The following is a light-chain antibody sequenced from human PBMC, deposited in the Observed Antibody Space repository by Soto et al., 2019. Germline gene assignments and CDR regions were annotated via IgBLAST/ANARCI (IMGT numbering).Light chain of an antibody. CDR3: HQPYTPPFT. CDR2: GAN. Sequence: DIQMTQSPSSLSASVGDTVAITCRASQTITFYLNWYQQEPGKPPKLLIYGANTLQGGVPSRFSAGGSGTDFTLTIHYLQLQDFATYYWHQPYTPPFTFGQGTKLQIK. CDR1: QTITFY. V-gene: IGKV1-39*01. J-gene: IGKJ2*01.